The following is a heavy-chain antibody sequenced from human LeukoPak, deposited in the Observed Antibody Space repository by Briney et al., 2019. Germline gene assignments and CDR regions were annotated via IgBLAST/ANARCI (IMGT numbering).Heavy chain of an antibody. Sequence: PWETLSLTCTVSGGSISSGGYYWSWIRQPAGKGLEWIGRIYTSGSTNYNPSLKSRVTISVDTSKNQFSLKLSSVTAADTAVYYCARDSWWTAAGYYYYMDVWGKGTTVTVSS. J-gene: IGHJ6*03. CDR1: GGSISSGGYY. CDR2: IYTSGST. CDR3: ARDSWWTAAGYYYYMDV. D-gene: IGHD6-13*01. V-gene: IGHV4-61*02.